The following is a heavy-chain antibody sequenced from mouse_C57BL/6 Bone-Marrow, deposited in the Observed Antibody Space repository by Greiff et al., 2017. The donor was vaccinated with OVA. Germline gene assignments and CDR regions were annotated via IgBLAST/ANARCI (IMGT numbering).Heavy chain of an antibody. CDR1: GYTFTSYG. Sequence: LQESGAELARPGASVKLSCKASGYTFTSYGISWVKQRTGQGLEWIGEIYPRSGNTYYNEKFKGKATLTADKSSSTAYMELRSLTSEDSAVYFCARKDYYGYAMDYWGQGTSVTVSS. CDR3: ARKDYYGYAMDY. CDR2: IYPRSGNT. J-gene: IGHJ4*01. V-gene: IGHV1-81*01. D-gene: IGHD1-1*01.